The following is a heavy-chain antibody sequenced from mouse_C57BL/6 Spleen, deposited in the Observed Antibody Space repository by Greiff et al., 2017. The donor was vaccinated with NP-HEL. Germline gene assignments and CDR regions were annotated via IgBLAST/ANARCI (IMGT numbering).Heavy chain of an antibody. CDR3: ARSEEGNEDY. J-gene: IGHJ2*01. CDR2: IYPSDSET. Sequence: QVQLKQPGAELVRPGSSVKLSCKASGYTFTSYWMDWVKQRPGQGLEWIGNIYPSDSETHYNQKFKDKATLTVDKSSSTAYMQLSSLTSEDSAVYYCARSEEGNEDYWGQGTTLTVSS. D-gene: IGHD2-1*01. CDR1: GYTFTSYW. V-gene: IGHV1-61*01.